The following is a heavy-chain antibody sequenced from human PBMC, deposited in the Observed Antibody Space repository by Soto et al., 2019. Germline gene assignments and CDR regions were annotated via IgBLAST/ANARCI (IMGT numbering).Heavy chain of an antibody. CDR2: IFSNDEK. J-gene: IGHJ2*01. Sequence: QVTLKESGPVLVKPTETLTLTCTVSGFSLSNARMGVSWIRQPPGKALEWLAHIFSNDEKSYSTSLKSRLTISKDTSKSQVVLTMTNMDPVDTATYYCARPVRWYSSIWSDNWYFDLWGRGTLVTVSS. V-gene: IGHV2-26*01. CDR1: GFSLSNARMG. D-gene: IGHD6-13*01. CDR3: ARPVRWYSSIWSDNWYFDL.